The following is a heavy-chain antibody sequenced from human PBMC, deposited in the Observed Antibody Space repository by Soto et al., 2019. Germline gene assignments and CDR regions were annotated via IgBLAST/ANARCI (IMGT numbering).Heavy chain of an antibody. V-gene: IGHV3-7*01. J-gene: IGHJ4*02. D-gene: IGHD6-19*01. CDR1: GFTFSNYW. Sequence: EVQLVESGGGLVQPGGSLRLSCVASGFTFSNYWMSWVRQAPGKGLEWVANIKQDGNDKYYVDSVKGRFSISRDNAKNSLYLEMNSLRAEDTAVCFCTRVAIWAGHVWGQGTQVAVSS. CDR3: TRVAIWAGHV. CDR2: IKQDGNDK.